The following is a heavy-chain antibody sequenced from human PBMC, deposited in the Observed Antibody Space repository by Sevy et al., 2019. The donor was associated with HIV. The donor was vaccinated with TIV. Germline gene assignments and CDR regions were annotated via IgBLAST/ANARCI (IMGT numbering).Heavy chain of an antibody. CDR2: IWYGGSNK. V-gene: IGHV3-33*01. D-gene: IGHD3-10*01. CDR1: RFSFSSYG. J-gene: IGHJ4*02. CDR3: ARDPSGSYYNSYYFDY. Sequence: GGSLRLSCAASRFSFSSYGMHWVRQAPGKGLEWVAVIWYGGSNKYYADSVKGRFTVSRDNSKNTLYLQMNSLRAEDTAVYYCARDPSGSYYNSYYFDYWGQGTLVTVSS.